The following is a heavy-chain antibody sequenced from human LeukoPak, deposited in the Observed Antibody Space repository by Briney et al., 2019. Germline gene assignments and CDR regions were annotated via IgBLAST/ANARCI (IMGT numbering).Heavy chain of an antibody. D-gene: IGHD5-18*01. CDR3: ARDSKKWIQLWLVDY. CDR2: ISYDGSNK. Sequence: GGSLRLSCAASGFTFNNYWMMWVRQAPGKGLEWVAVISYDGSNKYYADSVKGRFTISRDNSKNTLYLQMNSLRAEDTAVYYCARDSKKWIQLWLVDYWGQGTLVTVSS. CDR1: GFTFNNYW. V-gene: IGHV3-30*03. J-gene: IGHJ4*02.